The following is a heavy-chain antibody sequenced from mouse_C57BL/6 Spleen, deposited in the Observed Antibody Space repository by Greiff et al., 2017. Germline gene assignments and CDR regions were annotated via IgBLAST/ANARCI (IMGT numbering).Heavy chain of an antibody. CDR2: IYPGSGST. J-gene: IGHJ3*01. CDR3: ANYYGSSYPAWFAY. CDR1: GYTFTSYW. D-gene: IGHD1-1*01. Sequence: VQLQQPGAELVKPGASVKMSCKASGYTFTSYWITWVKQRPGQGLEWIGDIYPGSGSTNYNEKFKSKATLTVDTSSSTAYMQLSSLTSEDSAVYYCANYYGSSYPAWFAYWGQGTLVTVSA. V-gene: IGHV1-55*01.